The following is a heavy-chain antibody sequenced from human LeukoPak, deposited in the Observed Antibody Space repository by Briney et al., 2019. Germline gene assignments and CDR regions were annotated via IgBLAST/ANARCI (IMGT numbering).Heavy chain of an antibody. V-gene: IGHV3-23*01. CDR2: ISGSGGST. J-gene: IGHJ4*02. CDR3: AKGRWLQNSGFDY. Sequence: GGSLRLSCAASGFTFSSYAMSWVRQAPGKGLEWVSAISGSGGSTYYADSVKGRFTLSRDNSKNTLYLQMNSLRAEDTAVYYCAKGRWLQNSGFDYWGQGTLVTVSS. CDR1: GFTFSSYA. D-gene: IGHD5-24*01.